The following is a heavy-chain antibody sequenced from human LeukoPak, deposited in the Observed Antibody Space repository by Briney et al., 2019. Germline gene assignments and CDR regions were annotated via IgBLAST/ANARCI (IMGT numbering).Heavy chain of an antibody. J-gene: IGHJ5*02. CDR3: ARAGGRELIGENWFDP. V-gene: IGHV4-39*07. CDR2: INHSGST. D-gene: IGHD1-26*01. Sequence: SETLSLTCTVSGGSISSGGYYWRWIRQPPGKGLEWIGEINHSGSTNYNPSLKSRVTISVDTSKNQFSLKLSSVTAADTAVYYCARAGGRELIGENWFDPWGQGTLVTVSS. CDR1: GGSISSGGYY.